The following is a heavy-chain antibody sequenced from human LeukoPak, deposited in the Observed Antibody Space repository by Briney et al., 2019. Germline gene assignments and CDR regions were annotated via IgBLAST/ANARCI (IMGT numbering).Heavy chain of an antibody. V-gene: IGHV1-2*06. CDR2: INPNSGGT. Sequence: ASVKVSCKASGYTFTGYYMHWVRQAPGQGLEWMGRINPNSGGTNYAQKFQGRVTMTRDTSISTAYMELSRLRSDDTAVYYCARDQVGARGCFDYWGQGTLVTVSS. J-gene: IGHJ4*02. D-gene: IGHD1-26*01. CDR1: GYTFTGYY. CDR3: ARDQVGARGCFDY.